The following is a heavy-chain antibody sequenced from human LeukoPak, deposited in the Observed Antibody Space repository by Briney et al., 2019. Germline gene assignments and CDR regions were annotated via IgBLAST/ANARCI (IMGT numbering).Heavy chain of an antibody. Sequence: SETLSLTCTVSGGSISSYYWSWIRQPPGKGLEWIGYIYYSGSTNYNPSLKSRVTISVKTSKSQFSLKLSSVTAADTAVYYCARSGYSYGADAFDIWGQGTMVTVSS. D-gene: IGHD5-18*01. V-gene: IGHV4-59*01. CDR2: IYYSGST. CDR3: ARSGYSYGADAFDI. J-gene: IGHJ3*02. CDR1: GGSISSYY.